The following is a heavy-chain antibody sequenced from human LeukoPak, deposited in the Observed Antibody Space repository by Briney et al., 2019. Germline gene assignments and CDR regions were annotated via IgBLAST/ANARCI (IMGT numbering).Heavy chain of an antibody. V-gene: IGHV4-59*01. CDR1: GGSISNYY. CDR2: ISYTGST. D-gene: IGHD1-26*01. Sequence: SETLSLTCTVSGGSISNYYWSWIRQPPGEGLEWIGFISYTGSTNYNPSLKSRVTVSVDTSKNQFYLKVTSVTAADTAVYYCARTIKSGNYYWFDPWGQGTLVTVSS. J-gene: IGHJ5*02. CDR3: ARTIKSGNYYWFDP.